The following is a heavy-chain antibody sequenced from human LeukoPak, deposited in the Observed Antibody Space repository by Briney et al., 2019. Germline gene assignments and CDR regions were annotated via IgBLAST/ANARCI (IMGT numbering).Heavy chain of an antibody. D-gene: IGHD4-17*01. CDR1: GYTFTGYY. J-gene: IGHJ5*02. CDR2: LNPNSGGT. CDR3: ARDHGDYVQYNWFDP. Sequence: ASVKVSCKASGYTFTGYYMHWVRQAPGQGLEWLGVLNPNSGGTKYAQKFQGRVTMTRDTSIRTAYMELSGLKSDDTAVYYCARDHGDYVQYNWFDPWGQGTLVTVSS. V-gene: IGHV1-2*02.